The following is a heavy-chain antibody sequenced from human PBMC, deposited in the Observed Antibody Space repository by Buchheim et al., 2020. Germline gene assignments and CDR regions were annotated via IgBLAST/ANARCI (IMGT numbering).Heavy chain of an antibody. Sequence: QLQLQESGSGLVKPSQPLSLTCAVSGGSISSGGYSWRWIRQPPGKGLEWIGYIYHSGSTYYNPSLKSRVTISVDRSKNQFSLKLSSVTAADTAVYYCARGPASITMVRGVKGDYYYYGMDVWGQGTT. CDR1: GGSISSGGYS. CDR3: ARGPASITMVRGVKGDYYYYGMDV. V-gene: IGHV4-30-2*01. D-gene: IGHD3-10*01. CDR2: IYHSGST. J-gene: IGHJ6*02.